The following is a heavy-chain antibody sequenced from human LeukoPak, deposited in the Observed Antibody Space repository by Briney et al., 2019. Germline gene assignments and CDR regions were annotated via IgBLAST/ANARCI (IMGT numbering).Heavy chain of an antibody. D-gene: IGHD4-17*01. Sequence: GGSLRLSCAASGFTFSNYWMHWVCQAPGKGLVWVSHINSDGRSTNYADSVRGRFTISRDNAKNTLYLQMNSLRAEDTAVYYCARDLRTTNWFDPWGQGTLVTVSS. CDR3: ARDLRTTNWFDP. V-gene: IGHV3-74*01. CDR1: GFTFSNYW. J-gene: IGHJ5*02. CDR2: INSDGRST.